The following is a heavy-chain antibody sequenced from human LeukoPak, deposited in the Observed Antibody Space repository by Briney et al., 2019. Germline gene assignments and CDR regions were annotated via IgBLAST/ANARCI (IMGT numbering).Heavy chain of an antibody. Sequence: SETLSLTCTVSGGSISSYYWIWIRQPPGKGLEWIGYIYYSGSTNYNPSLKSRVTISVDTSKNQFSLKLSSVTAADTAVYYCASVGHIVVVNRLWGAFDIWGQGTMVTVSS. CDR1: GGSISSYY. V-gene: IGHV4-59*08. J-gene: IGHJ3*02. D-gene: IGHD2-21*01. CDR3: ASVGHIVVVNRLWGAFDI. CDR2: IYYSGST.